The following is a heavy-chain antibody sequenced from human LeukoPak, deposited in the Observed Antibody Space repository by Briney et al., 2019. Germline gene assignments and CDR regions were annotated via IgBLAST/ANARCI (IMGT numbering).Heavy chain of an antibody. J-gene: IGHJ2*01. V-gene: IGHV4-4*07. D-gene: IGHD5-18*01. CDR1: GGSISSYY. CDR3: ARRHDTAMVSDL. CDR2: IYTSGSI. Sequence: PSETLSLTCTVSGGSISSYYWNWIRQPAGKGLEWIGRIYTSGSISYNPSLKSRVTMSVDTSKNQFSLKLRSVTAADTAVYYCARRHDTAMVSDLWGRGTLVTVSS.